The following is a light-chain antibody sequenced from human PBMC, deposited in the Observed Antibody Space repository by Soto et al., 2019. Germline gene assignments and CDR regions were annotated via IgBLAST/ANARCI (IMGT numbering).Light chain of an antibody. J-gene: IGKJ1*01. CDR3: QQYDIWPPT. Sequence: EIVMTQSPTTLSVSPGERGTLSCRASQDISSNLAWYQQKPGQTPRLLIHGASTRATGIPARFSGSGSGTRFTLTIASLQSEDFAVYYCQQYDIWPPTFGQGTKVDIK. CDR2: GAS. CDR1: QDISSN. V-gene: IGKV3-15*01.